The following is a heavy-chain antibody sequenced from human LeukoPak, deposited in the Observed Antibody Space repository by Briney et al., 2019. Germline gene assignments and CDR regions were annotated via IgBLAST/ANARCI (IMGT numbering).Heavy chain of an antibody. CDR2: INPSSGST. CDR1: GYTFTSYY. D-gene: IGHD3-10*01. Sequence: ASVKVSCKASGYTFTSYYMHWVRQAPGQGLEWMGIINPSSGSTSYAQNFQGRVTMTRDMSTSTVYMELSSLRSEDTAVYYCARDFYGSGRHPDYWGQGTLVTVSS. V-gene: IGHV1-46*01. J-gene: IGHJ4*02. CDR3: ARDFYGSGRHPDY.